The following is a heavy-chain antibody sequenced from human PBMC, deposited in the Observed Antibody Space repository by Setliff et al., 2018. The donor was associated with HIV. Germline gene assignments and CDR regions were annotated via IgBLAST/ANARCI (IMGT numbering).Heavy chain of an antibody. V-gene: IGHV4-39*07. CDR1: GGSISSRNFY. CDR2: IAYTGSG. J-gene: IGHJ4*02. Sequence: SETLSLTCTVSGGSISSRNFYWGWIRQPPGKGLEWIGSIAYTGSGYYNSSLKSRVTISVDTSRNECSLKLTSVTAADTAVYYCAREVRWELPQGFNHWGQGSQVTVSS. D-gene: IGHD1-26*01. CDR3: AREVRWELPQGFNH.